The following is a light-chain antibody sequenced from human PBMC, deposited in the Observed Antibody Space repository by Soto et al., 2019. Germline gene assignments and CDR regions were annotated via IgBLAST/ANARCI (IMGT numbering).Light chain of an antibody. V-gene: IGLV1-36*01. J-gene: IGLJ2*01. CDR2: SNN. Sequence: QSVLTQPPSVSGAPRQRVTISCSGSSSNFGKNAVNWYQQLPGEAPRLLIYSNNLRPSRVSDRFSASKSGTSASLAISGLQSEDEADYYCSTWDDNLSAVFGGGTKVTVL. CDR3: STWDDNLSAV. CDR1: SSNFGKNA.